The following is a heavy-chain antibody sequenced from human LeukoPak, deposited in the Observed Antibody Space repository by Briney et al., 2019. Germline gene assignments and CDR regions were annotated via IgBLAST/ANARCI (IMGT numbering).Heavy chain of an antibody. Sequence: PGGSLRLSCAASGFTVSSNYMSWVRQAPGKGLEWVSVIYSGGSTYYADSVKGRFTISRDNSKNTLYLQMNSLRAEDTAVYYCARLRGTAMATNYYYYGMDVWGKGTTVTVSS. CDR2: IYSGGST. D-gene: IGHD5-18*01. CDR3: ARLRGTAMATNYYYYGMDV. V-gene: IGHV3-53*01. CDR1: GFTVSSNY. J-gene: IGHJ6*04.